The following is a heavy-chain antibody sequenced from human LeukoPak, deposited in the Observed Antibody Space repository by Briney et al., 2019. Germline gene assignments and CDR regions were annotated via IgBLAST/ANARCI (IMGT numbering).Heavy chain of an antibody. CDR1: GGSFSGYY. J-gene: IGHJ6*03. Sequence: PSETLSLTCAVYGGSFSGYYWSWIRQPPGKGLEWIGEINHSGSTNYHPSLKSRVTISVDTSKNQFSLKLSYVTAADTAVYYCARGRHDFWSGYSPYYYYYYMDVWGKGTTVTVSS. CDR2: INHSGST. D-gene: IGHD3-3*01. V-gene: IGHV4-34*01. CDR3: ARGRHDFWSGYSPYYYYYYMDV.